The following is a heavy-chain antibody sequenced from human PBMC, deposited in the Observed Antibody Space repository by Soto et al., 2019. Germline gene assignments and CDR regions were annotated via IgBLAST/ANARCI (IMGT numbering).Heavy chain of an antibody. J-gene: IGHJ5*02. D-gene: IGHD3-16*02. Sequence: QVQLVQSGAEEKKPGASVKVSCKASGYTFTNYAMHWVRQAPGQRLEWMGWINAGNGNTKYSQKLQGRVTITRDTSASTAYMELSSLSSEDTAVYYSARGFPLWFDPWGQGTLVTVSS. CDR2: INAGNGNT. V-gene: IGHV1-3*05. CDR1: GYTFTNYA. CDR3: ARGFPLWFDP.